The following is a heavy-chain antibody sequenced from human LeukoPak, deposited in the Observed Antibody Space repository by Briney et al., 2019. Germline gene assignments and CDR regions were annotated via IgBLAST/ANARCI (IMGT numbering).Heavy chain of an antibody. CDR1: GYTFTSYY. J-gene: IGHJ5*02. V-gene: IGHV1-46*01. CDR3: ARGSCSSTSCSGGFDP. CDR2: INPSGGST. D-gene: IGHD2-2*01. Sequence: ASVKVSCKASGYTFTSYYMHWVRQAPGQGLEWMGIINPSGGSTSYAQKFQGRVAMTRDMSTSTVYMELSSLRSEDTAVYYCARGSCSSTSCSGGFDPWGQGTLVTVSS.